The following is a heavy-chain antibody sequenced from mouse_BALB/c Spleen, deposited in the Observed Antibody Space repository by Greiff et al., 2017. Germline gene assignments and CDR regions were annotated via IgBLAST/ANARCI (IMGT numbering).Heavy chain of an antibody. CDR2: ISSGSSTI. CDR1: GFTFSSFG. Sequence: EVQVVESGGGLVQPGGSRKLSCAASGFTFSSFGMHWVRQAPEKGLEWVAYISSGSSTIYYADTVKGRFTISRDNPKNTLFLQMTSLRSEDTAMYYCARDSYAMDYWGQRTSVTASS. J-gene: IGHJ4*01. V-gene: IGHV5-17*02. CDR3: ARDSYAMDY.